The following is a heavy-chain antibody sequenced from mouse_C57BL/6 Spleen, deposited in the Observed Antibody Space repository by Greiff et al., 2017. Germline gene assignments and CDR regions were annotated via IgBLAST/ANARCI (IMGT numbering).Heavy chain of an antibody. D-gene: IGHD2-3*01. CDR1: GYTFPTYP. CDR2: FHPYNDAT. Sequence: QVQLQQSGAELVKPGASVKLSCKASGYTFPTYPIAWMKQNHGTSLAWIGNFHPYNDATKYNEKFKGKATLTVEKASSTGYLELSRLTSDASAVYYCARRSPYDGYAMDYWGQGTSVTVSS. V-gene: IGHV1-47*01. J-gene: IGHJ4*01. CDR3: ARRSPYDGYAMDY.